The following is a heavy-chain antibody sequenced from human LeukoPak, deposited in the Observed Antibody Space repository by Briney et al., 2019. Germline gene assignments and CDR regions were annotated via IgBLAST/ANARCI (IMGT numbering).Heavy chain of an antibody. Sequence: ASVKVSCKVSGYTLTELSMHWVRQAPGKGLEWMGGFDPEDGETIYAQKFQGRVTMTEDTSTDTAYMELSSLRSEDTAVYYCASTYGSGVNDAFDFWGQGTVVTVSS. CDR1: GYTLTELS. V-gene: IGHV1-24*01. CDR2: FDPEDGET. CDR3: ASTYGSGVNDAFDF. D-gene: IGHD3-10*01. J-gene: IGHJ3*01.